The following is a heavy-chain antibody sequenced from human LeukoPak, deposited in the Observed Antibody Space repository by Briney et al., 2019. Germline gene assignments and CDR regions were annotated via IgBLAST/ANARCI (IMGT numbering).Heavy chain of an antibody. CDR3: AKDGTGSTTRPAFDY. V-gene: IGHV3-23*01. Sequence: GGSLRLSCAASGFTFSSYPMSWVRQAPGKGLEWVSAISGSGGSTYYADSVKGRFTISRDNSKNTLYLQMNSLRAEDTAVYYCAKDGTGSTTRPAFDYWGQGTLVTVSS. D-gene: IGHD6-13*01. CDR2: ISGSGGST. J-gene: IGHJ4*02. CDR1: GFTFSSYP.